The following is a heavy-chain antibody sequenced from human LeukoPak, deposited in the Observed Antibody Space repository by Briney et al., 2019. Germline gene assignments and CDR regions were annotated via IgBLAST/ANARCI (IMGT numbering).Heavy chain of an antibody. CDR3: ARDTYISVTAMDV. CDR2: ISAYNGKT. V-gene: IGHV1-18*04. J-gene: IGHJ6*03. CDR1: GYTFTGYY. Sequence: GASVKVSCKASGYTFTGYYMHWVRQAPGQGLEWLGWISAYNGKTDYAQSVQARVTLSTDTSTSTAYMELRSLRSDDSAVYYCARDTYISVTAMDVWGKGTTVTVSS. D-gene: IGHD2-21*02.